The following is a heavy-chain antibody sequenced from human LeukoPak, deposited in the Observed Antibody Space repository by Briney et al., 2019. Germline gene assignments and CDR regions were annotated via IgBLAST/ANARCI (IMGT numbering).Heavy chain of an antibody. D-gene: IGHD1-1*01. Sequence: PGGSLRFSCAASGFTVSSDYMSWVRQAPGKGLEWVSVIYSDGGTYYADSVKGRFTISRDNSKNTLYLQMNSLRAEDTAVYYCAELAVINGYWGQGTLVTVSS. CDR2: IYSDGGT. V-gene: IGHV3-53*01. CDR3: AELAVINGY. CDR1: GFTVSSDY. J-gene: IGHJ4*02.